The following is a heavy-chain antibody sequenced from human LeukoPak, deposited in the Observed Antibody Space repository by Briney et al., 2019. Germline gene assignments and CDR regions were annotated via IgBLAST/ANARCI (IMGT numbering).Heavy chain of an antibody. CDR2: INHSGST. D-gene: IGHD3-16*02. Sequence: PSETLSLTCAVYGGSFSGYYWSWIRQPPGKGLEWIGEINHSGSTNYNPSLKSRVTISVDTSKNQFSLKLSSVTAADTAVYYCARGDYDYVWGSYRHNAFDIRGQGTMVTVSS. CDR3: ARGDYDYVWGSYRHNAFDI. J-gene: IGHJ3*02. CDR1: GGSFSGYY. V-gene: IGHV4-34*01.